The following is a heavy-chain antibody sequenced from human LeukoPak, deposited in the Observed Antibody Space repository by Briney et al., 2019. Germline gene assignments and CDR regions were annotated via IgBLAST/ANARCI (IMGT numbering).Heavy chain of an antibody. D-gene: IGHD3-22*01. CDR2: INPNSGGT. J-gene: IGHJ4*02. Sequence: ASVKVSCKASGYTFTGYYMRWVRQAPGQGLEWMGRINPNSGGTNYAQKFQGRVTMTRDTSISTAYMELSRLRSDDTAVCYCARDRMYYYDSSGYWNYWGQGTLVTVSS. CDR3: ARDRMYYYDSSGYWNY. CDR1: GYTFTGYY. V-gene: IGHV1-2*06.